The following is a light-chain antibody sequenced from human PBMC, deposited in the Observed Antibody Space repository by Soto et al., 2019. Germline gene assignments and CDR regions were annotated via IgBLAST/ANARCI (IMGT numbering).Light chain of an antibody. CDR3: HQYNGWAALYT. J-gene: IGKJ2*01. CDR1: QSISSN. V-gene: IGKV3-15*01. CDR2: GAS. Sequence: EIVMTQSPATLSVSPGERATLSCRASQSISSNLAWYQQKPGQAPRLLIYGASARAIGIPGRFSGSGSGTEFTLTISSLQSEDFAVYYCHQYNGWAALYTFGQGTKLEIK.